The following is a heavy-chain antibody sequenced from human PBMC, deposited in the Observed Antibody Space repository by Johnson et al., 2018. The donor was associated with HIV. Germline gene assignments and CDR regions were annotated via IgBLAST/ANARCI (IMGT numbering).Heavy chain of an antibody. CDR3: ARDFKDSSSWYGALDI. D-gene: IGHD6-13*01. J-gene: IGHJ3*02. Sequence: QVQLVESGGGLVQPGGSLRLSCAASGFTFSSYAMHWVRQAPGKGLEWVAVISYDGSNKYYADSVKGRFTISRDNSKNTLYLQMNSLRAEDTAVYYCARDFKDSSSWYGALDIWGQGTMVTVSS. V-gene: IGHV3-30-3*01. CDR1: GFTFSSYA. CDR2: ISYDGSNK.